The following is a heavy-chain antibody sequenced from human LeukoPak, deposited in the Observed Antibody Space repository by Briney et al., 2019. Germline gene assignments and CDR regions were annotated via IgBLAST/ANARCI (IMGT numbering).Heavy chain of an antibody. Sequence: GASVKVSCKVSGYTLTELSMHWVRQAPGKGLEWMGGFDPEDGETIYAQKFQGRVTMTEDTSTDTAYMELSSLRSEDTAVYYCATDYNWGSRSAFDIWGQGTMVTVSS. V-gene: IGHV1-24*01. D-gene: IGHD1-1*01. CDR3: ATDYNWGSRSAFDI. J-gene: IGHJ3*02. CDR1: GYTLTELS. CDR2: FDPEDGET.